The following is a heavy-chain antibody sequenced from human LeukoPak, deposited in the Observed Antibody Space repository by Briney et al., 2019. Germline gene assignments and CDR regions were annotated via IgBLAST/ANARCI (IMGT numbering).Heavy chain of an antibody. J-gene: IGHJ3*02. CDR3: ARRGGSFRDDAFDI. V-gene: IGHV5-51*01. D-gene: IGHD1-26*01. CDR2: IYPGDSDT. Sequence: GESLKISCKGSGNSFTNYWIGWVRQMPGKGLEWMGIIYPGDSDTRYSPSFEGQVTISADKSISAAYLQWSSLKASDTAIYYCARRGGSFRDDAFDIWGQGTMVTVSS. CDR1: GNSFTNYW.